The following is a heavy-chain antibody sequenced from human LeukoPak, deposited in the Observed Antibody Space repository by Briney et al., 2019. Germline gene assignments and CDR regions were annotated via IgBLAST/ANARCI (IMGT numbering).Heavy chain of an antibody. D-gene: IGHD3-22*01. Sequence: GASVKVSCKASGGTFSSYAISWVRQAPGQGLEWMGWISAYNGNTNYAQKLQGRVTMTTDTSTSTAYMELRSLRSDDTAVYYCARSFGNYYYDSSGYYDWFDPWGQGTLVTVSS. CDR3: ARSFGNYYYDSSGYYDWFDP. CDR1: GGTFSSYA. V-gene: IGHV1-18*01. CDR2: ISAYNGNT. J-gene: IGHJ5*02.